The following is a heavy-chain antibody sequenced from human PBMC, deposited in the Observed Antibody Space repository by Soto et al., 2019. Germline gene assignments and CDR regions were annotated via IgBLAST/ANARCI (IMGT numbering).Heavy chain of an antibody. CDR2: ISYDGSNK. J-gene: IGHJ2*01. CDR3: AKGLAYCGGDCYSHFDL. CDR1: GFTFSSYG. V-gene: IGHV3-30*18. D-gene: IGHD2-21*02. Sequence: QVQLVESGGSVVQPGRSLRLSCAASGFTFSSYGMHWVRQAPGKGLEWVAVISYDGSNKYYADSVKGRFTISRDNSKNTLYLQMNSLRAEVTAVYYCAKGLAYCGGDCYSHFDLWGRGTLVTVSS.